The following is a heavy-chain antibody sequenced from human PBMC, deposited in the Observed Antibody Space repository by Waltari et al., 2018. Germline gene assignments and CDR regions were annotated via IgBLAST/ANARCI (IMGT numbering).Heavy chain of an antibody. Sequence: QVQLQESGPGLVKPSETLSLTCSVSDGPITDYHWSWIRQPPGKALEWIGYIENSGNTNYNPSLKSRVTMSRDTSKNQVSPKVNSVTAADTAVYYCARHLGWGNYFYMDVWGKGSTVIVSS. CDR1: DGPITDYH. D-gene: IGHD6-19*01. V-gene: IGHV4-59*01. CDR3: ARHLGWGNYFYMDV. J-gene: IGHJ6*03. CDR2: IENSGNT.